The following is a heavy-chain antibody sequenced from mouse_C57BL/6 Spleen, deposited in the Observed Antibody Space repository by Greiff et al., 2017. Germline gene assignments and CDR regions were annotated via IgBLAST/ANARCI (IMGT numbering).Heavy chain of an antibody. CDR3: AGDYYYGSSPRWYFDV. CDR2: IDPANGNT. Sequence: EVQLQQSVAELVRPGASVKLSCTASGFNIKNTYMHWVKQRPEQGLEWIGRIDPANGNTKYAPKFQGKATITADTSSNTAYLQLSSLTSEDTAIYYCAGDYYYGSSPRWYFDVWGTGTTVTVSS. V-gene: IGHV14-3*01. D-gene: IGHD1-1*01. CDR1: GFNIKNTY. J-gene: IGHJ1*03.